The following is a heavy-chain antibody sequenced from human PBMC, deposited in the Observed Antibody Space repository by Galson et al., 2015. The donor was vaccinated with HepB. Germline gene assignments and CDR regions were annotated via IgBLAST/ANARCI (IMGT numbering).Heavy chain of an antibody. CDR2: IYPNSGGT. CDR1: GYTFTGYY. CDR3: ARDFHSITMVQGVIITESYYNMDV. J-gene: IGHJ6*03. V-gene: IGHV1-2*06. D-gene: IGHD3-10*01. Sequence: SVKVSCKASGYTFTGYYLHWVRQAPGQGLEWMGRIYPNSGGTDFAQKFQGRVSMTWGTSISTAYMELSRLRSDDTAVYYCARDFHSITMVQGVIITESYYNMDVWGKGTTVTVSS.